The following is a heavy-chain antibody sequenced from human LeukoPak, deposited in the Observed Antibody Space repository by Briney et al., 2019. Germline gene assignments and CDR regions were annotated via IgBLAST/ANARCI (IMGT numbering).Heavy chain of an antibody. Sequence: GRSLRLSCAASGFTFDDYAMHWVRQAPGKGLEWVSGISWNSGSIGYADSVKGRFTISRDNAKNSLYLQMNSPRAEDTAVYYCAKDLYCSGGSCHRFDYWGQGTLVTVSS. D-gene: IGHD2-15*01. CDR1: GFTFDDYA. V-gene: IGHV3-9*01. CDR2: ISWNSGSI. CDR3: AKDLYCSGGSCHRFDY. J-gene: IGHJ4*02.